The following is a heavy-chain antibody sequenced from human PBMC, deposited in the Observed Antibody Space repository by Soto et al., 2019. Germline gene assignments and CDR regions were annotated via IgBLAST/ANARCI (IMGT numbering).Heavy chain of an antibody. D-gene: IGHD5-12*01. CDR3: AGGWLGGVASIRGDY. J-gene: IGHJ4*02. CDR2: ISSSSGPI. Sequence: EVQLVEFGGGLVQPGGSLRLSCAASGFTFSSYSMNWVRQAPGTGLGWVSYISSSSGPIYYADFVKGRFTISRDNAKNSLCLQMNSLRAEDRAVYYCAGGWLGGVASIRGDYWGQGTLVTVSS. V-gene: IGHV3-48*01. CDR1: GFTFSSYS.